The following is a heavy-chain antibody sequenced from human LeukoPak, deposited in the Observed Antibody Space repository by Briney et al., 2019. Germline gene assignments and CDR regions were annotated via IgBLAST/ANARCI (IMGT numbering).Heavy chain of an antibody. CDR2: ISGSGGST. CDR1: GFTFSSYA. CDR3: AKDHDTVTTSFAFDC. D-gene: IGHD4-17*01. V-gene: IGHV3-23*01. Sequence: PGGSLRLSCAASGFTFSSYAMSWVRQASGKGLEWVSAISGSGGSTYYADSVKGRFTISRDNSKNTLYLQMNSLRAEDTAVYYCAKDHDTVTTSFAFDCWGQGTLVTVSS. J-gene: IGHJ4*02.